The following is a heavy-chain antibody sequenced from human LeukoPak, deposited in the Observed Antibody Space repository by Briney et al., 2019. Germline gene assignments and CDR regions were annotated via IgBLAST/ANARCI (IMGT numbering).Heavy chain of an antibody. J-gene: IGHJ4*02. CDR2: IHYSGNT. CDR3: ARLGAGPTYYDFWSGYSSFYFDY. CDR1: GGSTSSSNYY. V-gene: IGHV4-39*01. Sequence: SETLSLTCTVSGGSTSSSNYYWGWIRQPPGKGLEWIGGIHYSGNTYYNPSLKSRVTISVDTSKNQFSLKLSSVTAADTAVYYCARLGAGPTYYDFWSGYSSFYFDYWGQGTPDTVSS. D-gene: IGHD3-3*01.